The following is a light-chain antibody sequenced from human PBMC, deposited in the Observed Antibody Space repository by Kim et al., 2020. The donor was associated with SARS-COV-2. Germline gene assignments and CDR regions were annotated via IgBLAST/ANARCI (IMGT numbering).Light chain of an antibody. CDR2: TAS. V-gene: IGKV1-39*01. J-gene: IGKJ4*01. CDR1: QSISTY. CDR3: QQSYSTPPVT. Sequence: SVGDRVTITCRASQSISTYLNWYQQKPGKAPKLLIYTASSLQSEVPSRFSGSGSGTDFTLTISSLQPEDFATYFCQQSYSTPPVTFGGGTKVEIK.